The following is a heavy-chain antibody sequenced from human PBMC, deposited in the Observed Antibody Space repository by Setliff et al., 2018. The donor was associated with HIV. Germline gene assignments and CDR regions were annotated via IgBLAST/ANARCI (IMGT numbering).Heavy chain of an antibody. CDR1: GASISDGTFY. CDR3: ARSQETSVAATEI. V-gene: IGHV4-61*09. J-gene: IGHJ3*02. CDR2: LYIRTGTT. Sequence: PSQTLSLTCAVSGASISDGTFYWSWIRQPAGKGLEWIGHLYIRTGTTNYSPSLKGRVTISLDTSNNQFSLSLSSVTALDTAVYFCARSQETSVAATEIWGQGTMVTVSS. D-gene: IGHD2-15*01.